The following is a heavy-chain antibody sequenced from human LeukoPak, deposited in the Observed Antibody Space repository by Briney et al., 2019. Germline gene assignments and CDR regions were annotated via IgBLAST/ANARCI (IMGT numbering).Heavy chain of an antibody. D-gene: IGHD2-15*01. Sequence: ASVKVSCKASGYTFTGYYMHWVRQAPGQGLEWMGIIYPSGGSTTYAQKFQGRVTMTRDMSTSTVYMELSSLRSEDTAVYYCAIGYCRGGSCDDEPGDAFDIWGQGTMVAVSS. J-gene: IGHJ3*02. CDR2: IYPSGGST. CDR3: AIGYCRGGSCDDEPGDAFDI. CDR1: GYTFTGYY. V-gene: IGHV1-46*01.